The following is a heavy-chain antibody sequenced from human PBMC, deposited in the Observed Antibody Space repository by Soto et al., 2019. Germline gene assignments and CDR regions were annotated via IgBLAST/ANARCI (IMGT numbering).Heavy chain of an antibody. V-gene: IGHV4-59*01. CDR1: GGSMSEYF. J-gene: IGHJ4*02. CDR3: ARDGYDGSGSPYPAY. CDR2: IYYLGST. D-gene: IGHD3-10*01. Sequence: RSLTCSVSGGSMSEYFWSWMRQSPGKGLEWIGYIYYLGSTDYNPSLKSRVTISVDTSKRQFSLRLTSVTAADTAVYYCARDGYDGSGSPYPAYWGPGTQVTVSS.